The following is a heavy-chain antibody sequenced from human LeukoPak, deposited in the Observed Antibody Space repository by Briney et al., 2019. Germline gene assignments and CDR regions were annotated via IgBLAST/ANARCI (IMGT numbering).Heavy chain of an antibody. Sequence: SETLSLTCTVSGGSISSDNYSWSWIRQPAGKGLEWIGRVYTSGSTNYNPSLKSRVTISVDTSKNQFSLKLSSVTAADTAVYYCARHKSSGWSLDYWGQGTLVTVSS. V-gene: IGHV4-61*02. J-gene: IGHJ4*02. CDR2: VYTSGST. D-gene: IGHD6-19*01. CDR3: ARHKSSGWSLDY. CDR1: GGSISSDNYS.